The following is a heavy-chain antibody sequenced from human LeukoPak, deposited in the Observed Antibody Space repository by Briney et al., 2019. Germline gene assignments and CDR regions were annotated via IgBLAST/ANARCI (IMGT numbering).Heavy chain of an antibody. V-gene: IGHV3-23*01. D-gene: IGHD3-22*01. Sequence: PGGSLRLSCAASGFTFSSYAMSWVRQAPGKGLEWVSAISGSGGSTYYADSVKGRFTISRDNSKNTLYLQMNSLRAEDTAVYYCAKALYRGYDSSGYYVYWGQGTLVTVSS. J-gene: IGHJ4*02. CDR1: GFTFSSYA. CDR2: ISGSGGST. CDR3: AKALYRGYDSSGYYVY.